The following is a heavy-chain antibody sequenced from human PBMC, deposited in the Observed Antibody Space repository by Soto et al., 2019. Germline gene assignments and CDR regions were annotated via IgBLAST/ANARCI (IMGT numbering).Heavy chain of an antibody. CDR2: IKQDGSEK. CDR3: ARDLSFSGYDQLDY. V-gene: IGHV3-7*01. D-gene: IGHD5-12*01. J-gene: IGHJ4*02. Sequence: EVQLVESGGGLVQPGGSLRLSCAASGFTFSSYWMSWVRQAPGKGLEWVANIKQDGSEKYYVDSVKGRFTISRDNAKNSLYLQMNSLRAEDTAVYYCARDLSFSGYDQLDYWGQGTLVTVSS. CDR1: GFTFSSYW.